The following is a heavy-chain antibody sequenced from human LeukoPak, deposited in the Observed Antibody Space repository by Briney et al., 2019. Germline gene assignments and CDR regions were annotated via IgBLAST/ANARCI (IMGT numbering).Heavy chain of an antibody. J-gene: IGHJ5*02. V-gene: IGHV5-51*01. CDR2: IYPDDSDT. D-gene: IGHD3-10*01. CDR3: ARQRGASGTVNWSDP. CDR1: GYSFTTYW. Sequence: KHGESLKISCETSGYSFTTYWIGWVRPRPGTGLEWVGAIYPDDSDTRYSPSFQGQVAISADRSIRTAYLKWNSLKASDTGMYYCARQRGASGTVNWSDPWGQGTLVTVSS.